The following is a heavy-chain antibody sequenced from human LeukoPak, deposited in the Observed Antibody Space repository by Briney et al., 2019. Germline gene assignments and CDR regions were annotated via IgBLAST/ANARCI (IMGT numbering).Heavy chain of an antibody. J-gene: IGHJ4*02. D-gene: IGHD1-1*01. CDR3: ARDEDWNHGGYFDY. CDR1: GGTFSSYA. CDR2: IIPILGIA. V-gene: IGHV1-69*04. Sequence: ASVKVSCKASGGTFSSYAISWVRRAPGQGLEWMGRIIPILGIANYAQKFQGRVTIIADKSTSTAYMELSSLRSEDTAVYYCARDEDWNHGGYFDYWGQGTLVTVSS.